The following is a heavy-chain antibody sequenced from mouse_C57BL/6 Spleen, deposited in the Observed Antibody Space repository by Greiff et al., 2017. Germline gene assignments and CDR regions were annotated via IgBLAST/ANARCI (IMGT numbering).Heavy chain of an antibody. D-gene: IGHD2-12*01. J-gene: IGHJ4*01. Sequence: QVQLKQPGAELVMPGASVKLSCKASGYTFTSYWMHWVKQRPGQGLEWIGEIDPSDSYTNYNQKFKGKSTLTVDKSSSTAYMQLSSLTSEDSAVYYCARKGIYDFYARDYWGQGTSVTVSS. CDR2: IDPSDSYT. CDR3: ARKGIYDFYARDY. CDR1: GYTFTSYW. V-gene: IGHV1-69*01.